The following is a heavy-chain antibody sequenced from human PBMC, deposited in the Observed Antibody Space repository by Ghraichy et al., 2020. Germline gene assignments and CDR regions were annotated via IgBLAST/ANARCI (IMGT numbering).Heavy chain of an antibody. Sequence: GGSLRLSCVASGLTFSSYRMSWVRQAPGKGPEWVSFIDSSSSYIYYADSVKGRFTVSRDNTKNSLYLQMNSLRVEDTAMYYCAKDTGYCSGGRCFPDAFDVWGQGTMVTVSS. V-gene: IGHV3-21*01. CDR3: AKDTGYCSGGRCFPDAFDV. CDR2: IDSSSSYI. CDR1: GLTFSSYR. J-gene: IGHJ3*01. D-gene: IGHD2-15*01.